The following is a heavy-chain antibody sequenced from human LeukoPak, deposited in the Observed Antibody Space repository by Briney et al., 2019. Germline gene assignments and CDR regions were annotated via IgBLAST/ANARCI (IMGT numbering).Heavy chain of an antibody. V-gene: IGHV3-15*01. CDR3: TTIQGSGSYEAYFDY. CDR2: IKSKTDGGTT. CDR1: GFTFSNAW. D-gene: IGHD3-10*01. J-gene: IGHJ4*02. Sequence: GGSLRLSCAASGFTFSNAWMSWVRQAPGKGLEWVCRIKSKTDGGTTDYAAPVKGRFTISRDDSKNTLYLQMNSLKTEDTAVYYCTTIQGSGSYEAYFDYWGQGTLVTVSS.